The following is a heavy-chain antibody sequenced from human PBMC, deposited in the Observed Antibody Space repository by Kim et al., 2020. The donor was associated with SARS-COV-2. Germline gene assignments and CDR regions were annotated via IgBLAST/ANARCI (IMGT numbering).Heavy chain of an antibody. Sequence: GESLKISCAASGFTFSNSWMSWVRQAPGKGLEWVANIKQDGSEKYYVDSVKGRFTISRDNAKNSLYLQMNSLRAEDTAVYYCARDLVITLYYFYGMDVWG. D-gene: IGHD3-16*02. V-gene: IGHV3-7*01. CDR3: ARDLVITLYYFYGMDV. J-gene: IGHJ6*02. CDR1: GFTFSNSW. CDR2: IKQDGSEK.